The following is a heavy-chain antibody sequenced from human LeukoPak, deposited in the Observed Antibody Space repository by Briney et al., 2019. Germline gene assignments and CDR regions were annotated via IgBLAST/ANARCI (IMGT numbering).Heavy chain of an antibody. D-gene: IGHD4-17*01. V-gene: IGHV3-11*04. Sequence: GGSLRLSCAASGFTFSDYYMSWIRQAPGKGLEWVSYISSSGSTIYYADPVKGRFTISRDNAKNSLYLQMNSLRAEDTAVYYCARVDGDSYLYYYYYYYMDVWGKGTTVTVSS. CDR1: GFTFSDYY. CDR2: ISSSGSTI. CDR3: ARVDGDSYLYYYYYYYMDV. J-gene: IGHJ6*03.